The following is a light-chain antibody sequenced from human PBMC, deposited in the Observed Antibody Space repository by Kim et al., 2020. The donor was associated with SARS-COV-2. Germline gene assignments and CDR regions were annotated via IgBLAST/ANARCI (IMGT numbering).Light chain of an antibody. V-gene: IGKV1-39*01. CDR3: QQSYSTPLT. Sequence: DIQMTQSPSSLSASVGDRVTITCRASQSISSYLNWYQQKPGKAPKLLIYAASSLQSGVPSRFSGSGSGTDFTLTISSLQPEDVATYYCQQSYSTPLTFGGGTKVYIK. CDR1: QSISSY. J-gene: IGKJ4*01. CDR2: AAS.